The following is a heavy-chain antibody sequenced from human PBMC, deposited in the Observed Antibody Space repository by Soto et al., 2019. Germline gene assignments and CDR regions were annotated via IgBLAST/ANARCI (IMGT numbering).Heavy chain of an antibody. V-gene: IGHV4-59*01. CDR1: GDFLTTYY. Sequence: TLSLTCDVSGDFLTTYYWNWIRQSPGKGLEWIGYIFYGGHTNYNPSLRGRATISVDTSKNQFSLKLSSVTAADTAVYYCARSPQYSSGWNGGFDYWGQGTLVTVSS. CDR2: IFYGGHT. J-gene: IGHJ4*02. CDR3: ARSPQYSSGWNGGFDY. D-gene: IGHD6-19*01.